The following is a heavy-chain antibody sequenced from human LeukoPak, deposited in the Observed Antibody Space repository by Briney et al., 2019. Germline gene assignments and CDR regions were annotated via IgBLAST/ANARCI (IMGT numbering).Heavy chain of an antibody. CDR2: IYYSGST. CDR3: ARLPDGSSGVDY. J-gene: IGHJ4*02. D-gene: IGHD2-15*01. CDR1: GGSISSYY. Sequence: SETLSLTCTVSGGSISSYYWSWIRQPPGKGLEWIGYIYYSGSTNYNPSLKSRVTISVDTSKNQFSLKLSSVTAADTAVYYCARLPDGSSGVDYWGQGTLVTVSS. V-gene: IGHV4-59*01.